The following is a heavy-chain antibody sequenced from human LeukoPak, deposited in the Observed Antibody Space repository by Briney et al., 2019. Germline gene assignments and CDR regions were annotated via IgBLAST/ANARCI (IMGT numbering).Heavy chain of an antibody. J-gene: IGHJ4*02. Sequence: ASVKVSCKTSGYTFTSYGITWVRQAPGQGLEWMGWVSAYADNTNYVQKIQGRVTMTTDTSTSTAYMELRSLRSDDTAVYYCARDCIGCHGFDYWGQGALVTVSS. CDR2: VSAYADNT. V-gene: IGHV1-18*01. D-gene: IGHD2-15*01. CDR3: ARDCIGCHGFDY. CDR1: GYTFTSYG.